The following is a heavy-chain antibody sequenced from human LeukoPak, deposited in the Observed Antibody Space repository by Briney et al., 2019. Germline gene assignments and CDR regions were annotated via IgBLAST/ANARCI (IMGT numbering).Heavy chain of an antibody. Sequence: GGSLRLSCAASGFTFSAAWMSWVRQAPGKGPEWVGRIKSKTDGGATDYAAPVKGRFTISRDDSQNTLYLQMSSLKAEDTAVYYCSTVLRFLEWSSTWGQGTLVTVSS. V-gene: IGHV3-15*01. D-gene: IGHD3-3*01. CDR3: STVLRFLEWSST. CDR1: GFTFSAAW. J-gene: IGHJ5*02. CDR2: IKSKTDGGAT.